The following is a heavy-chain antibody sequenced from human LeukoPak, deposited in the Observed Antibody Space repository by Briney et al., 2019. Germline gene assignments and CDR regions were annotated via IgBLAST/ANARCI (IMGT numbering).Heavy chain of an antibody. J-gene: IGHJ6*03. CDR3: ARSPGIAAAGRGYYYYMDV. CDR2: IYYSGST. V-gene: IGHV4-59*01. D-gene: IGHD6-13*01. Sequence: SETLSLTRTVSGGSISSYYWSWIRQPPGKGLEWIGYIYYSGSTNYNPSLKSRVTISVDTSKNQFSLKLSSVTAADTAVYYCARSPGIAAAGRGYYYYMDVWGKGTTVTVSS. CDR1: GGSISSYY.